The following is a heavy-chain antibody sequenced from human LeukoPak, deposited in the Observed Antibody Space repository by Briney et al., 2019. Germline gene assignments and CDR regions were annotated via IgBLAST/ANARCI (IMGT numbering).Heavy chain of an antibody. D-gene: IGHD3-10*01. CDR3: ARANYYAFDI. J-gene: IGHJ3*02. V-gene: IGHV4-59*01. Sequence: KPSENLSLTCTVSGGSISSYYWSWIRQPPGKGLEWIGYIYYSGSTNYNPSLKSRVTISVDTSKNQFSLKLSSVTAADTAVYYCARANYYAFDIWGQGTMVTVSS. CDR2: IYYSGST. CDR1: GGSISSYY.